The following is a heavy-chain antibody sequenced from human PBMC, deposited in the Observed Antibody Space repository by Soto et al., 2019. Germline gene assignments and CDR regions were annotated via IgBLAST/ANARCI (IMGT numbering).Heavy chain of an antibody. D-gene: IGHD6-6*01. CDR2: IYWDDDK. CDR1: GFSFSTGGVG. J-gene: IGHJ3*02. V-gene: IGHV2-5*02. CDR3: AHRFVDIGAFDM. Sequence: QITLKESGPTLVKPTQTLTLTCTFSGFSFSTGGVGVGWARQPPGKTLEWLALIYWDDDKRYSPYLKSRLTITKDTSKNQVVLTMTNVDPVDTATYYCAHRFVDIGAFDMWGQGTVVTVSS.